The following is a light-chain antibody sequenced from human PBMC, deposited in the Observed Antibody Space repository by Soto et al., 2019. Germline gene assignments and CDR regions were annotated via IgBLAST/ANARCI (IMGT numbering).Light chain of an antibody. CDR3: QQSSTIPRT. CDR2: AAS. J-gene: IGKJ1*01. V-gene: IGKV1-39*01. Sequence: DIQMTQSPSSLSASVGDRGTISCRSSQHISTYLNWYQHKPGKAPKLLVYAASTLQSGVPSRFSGSGSGTDFRLTISSLQPEDFATYYCQQSSTIPRTFGQGTKVDLK. CDR1: QHISTY.